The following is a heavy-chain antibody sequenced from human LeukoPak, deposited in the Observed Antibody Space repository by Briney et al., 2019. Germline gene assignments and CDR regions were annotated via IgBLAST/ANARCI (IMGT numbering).Heavy chain of an antibody. CDR3: ARDGDVFGSVYYTPGGDY. J-gene: IGHJ4*02. V-gene: IGHV1-18*04. CDR2: ISAYNGNT. Sequence: ASVKVSCKASGYTFTGYYMHWVRQAPGQGLEWMGWISAYNGNTNYAQKLQGRVTMTTDTSTSTAYMELRSLSSDDTAVYYCARDGDVFGSVYYTPGGDYGGQETLVTVSS. D-gene: IGHD3-3*01. CDR1: GYTFTGYY.